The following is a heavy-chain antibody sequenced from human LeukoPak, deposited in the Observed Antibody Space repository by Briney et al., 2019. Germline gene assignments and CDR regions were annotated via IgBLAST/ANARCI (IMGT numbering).Heavy chain of an antibody. V-gene: IGHV3-7*01. D-gene: IGHD4-23*01. J-gene: IGHJ4*02. CDR1: GFTFNIYW. Sequence: AGGSLRLSCAASGFTFNIYWMMWVRQAPGKGLEWVAYIKGDGSAKHYVDSVRGRFTISRDNAENSLYLQMNGLRTEDTAVYYCARDAGFGGNSDFWGQGTLVTVSS. CDR3: ARDAGFGGNSDF. CDR2: IKGDGSAK.